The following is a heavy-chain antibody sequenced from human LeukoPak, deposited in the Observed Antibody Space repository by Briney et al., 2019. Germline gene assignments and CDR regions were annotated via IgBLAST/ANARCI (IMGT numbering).Heavy chain of an antibody. Sequence: ASETLSLTCAVYGGSFSGYYWSWIRQPPGKGLEWIGEINHSGSTNYNPSLKSRVTISVDTSKNQFSLKLSSVTAADTAVYYCARLYPEPRPYYFDYWGQGTLVTVSS. CDR1: GGSFSGYY. D-gene: IGHD1-14*01. CDR2: INHSGST. V-gene: IGHV4-34*01. CDR3: ARLYPEPRPYYFDY. J-gene: IGHJ4*02.